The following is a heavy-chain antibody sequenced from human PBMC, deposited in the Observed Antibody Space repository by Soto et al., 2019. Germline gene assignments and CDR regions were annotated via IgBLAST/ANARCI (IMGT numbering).Heavy chain of an antibody. D-gene: IGHD6-19*01. CDR1: GFTFSSYS. V-gene: IGHV3-21*01. J-gene: IGHJ4*02. Sequence: GGSLRLSCAASGFTFSSYSMNWVRQAPGKGLEWVSSISSSSSYIYYADSVKGRFTISRDNAKNSLYLQMNSLRAEDTAVYYCAREASGWYGSGYWGQGTLVTVSS. CDR3: AREASGWYGSGY. CDR2: ISSSSSYI.